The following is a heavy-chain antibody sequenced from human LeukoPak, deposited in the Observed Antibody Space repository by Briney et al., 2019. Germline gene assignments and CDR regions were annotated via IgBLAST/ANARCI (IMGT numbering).Heavy chain of an antibody. V-gene: IGHV1-69*04. D-gene: IGHD3-3*01. CDR1: GGTFSSYA. CDR3: ARDRVSDFWSGYPVNWFDP. Sequence: SVKVSCKASGGTFSSYAISWARQAPGQGLEWMGRIIPILGIANYAQKFQGRVTITADKSTSTAYMELSSLRSEDTAVYYCARDRVSDFWSGYPVNWFDPWGQGTLVTVSS. CDR2: IIPILGIA. J-gene: IGHJ5*02.